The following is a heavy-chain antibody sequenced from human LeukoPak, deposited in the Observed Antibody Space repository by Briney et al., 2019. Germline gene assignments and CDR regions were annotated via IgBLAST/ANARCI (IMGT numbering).Heavy chain of an antibody. V-gene: IGHV3-48*01. Sequence: GGSLRLSCAASGFTFSSYSMNWVRQAPGKGLEWVSYISSSSSTIYYADSVKGRFTISRDNAKNSLYLQMNSLRAEDTALYYCASHGSGSYYSYYYYMDVWGKGTTVTVSS. J-gene: IGHJ6*03. D-gene: IGHD3-10*01. CDR3: ASHGSGSYYSYYYYMDV. CDR1: GFTFSSYS. CDR2: ISSSSSTI.